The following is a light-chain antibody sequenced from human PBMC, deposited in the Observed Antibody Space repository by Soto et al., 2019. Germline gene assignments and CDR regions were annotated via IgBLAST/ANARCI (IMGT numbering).Light chain of an antibody. V-gene: IGLV2-23*02. Sequence: QSALTQPASVSGSPEQSITISCTGTSSDVGGYNLVSWYQQHPGKVPKLMIYEVSKRPSGVSNRFSGSKFGNTASLTISGLQAEDEADYYCCSYAGSGIVIFGGGTKLTVL. CDR3: CSYAGSGIVI. CDR1: SSDVGGYNL. CDR2: EVS. J-gene: IGLJ2*01.